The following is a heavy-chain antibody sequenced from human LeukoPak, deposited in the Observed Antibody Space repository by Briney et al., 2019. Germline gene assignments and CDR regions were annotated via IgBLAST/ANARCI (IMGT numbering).Heavy chain of an antibody. Sequence: ASVKVSCKASGGTFTSDDINWVRQATGLGLEWMGWMNPNSGKTGYAQKFQGRVTLTRNTAMGTAYMELSNLRSEDTAVYYCAREYCPNTTCYWGGLGVWGQGATVTVSS. CDR1: GGTFTSDD. CDR2: MNPNSGKT. CDR3: AREYCPNTTCYWGGLGV. V-gene: IGHV1-8*01. J-gene: IGHJ6*02. D-gene: IGHD2-2*01.